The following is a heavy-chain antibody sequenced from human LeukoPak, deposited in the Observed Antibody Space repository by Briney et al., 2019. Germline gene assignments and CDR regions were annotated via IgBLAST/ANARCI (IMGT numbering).Heavy chain of an antibody. CDR3: ARDNGFGELLLLTFDY. J-gene: IGHJ4*02. D-gene: IGHD3-10*01. Sequence: GASVKVSCKASGYTFTGYYMHWVRQAPGQGLEWMGWINPNSGGTNYAQKFQGRVTMTRDTSISTAYMELSRLRSDDTAVYYCARDNGFGELLLLTFDYWGQGTLVTVSS. V-gene: IGHV1-2*02. CDR2: INPNSGGT. CDR1: GYTFTGYY.